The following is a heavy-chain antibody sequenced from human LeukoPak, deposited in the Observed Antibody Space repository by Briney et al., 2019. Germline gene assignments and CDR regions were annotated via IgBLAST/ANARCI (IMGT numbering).Heavy chain of an antibody. Sequence: ASVKVSCKVSGYTLTELSMHWVRQAPGKGLEWMGGFDPEDGETIYAQKFQGRVTMTEDTSTDTAYMELSSLRSEDTAVYYCATTSIVVVVAAKDDAFDIWGQGTMVTVSS. J-gene: IGHJ3*02. CDR3: ATTSIVVVVAAKDDAFDI. D-gene: IGHD2-15*01. CDR2: FDPEDGET. V-gene: IGHV1-24*01. CDR1: GYTLTELS.